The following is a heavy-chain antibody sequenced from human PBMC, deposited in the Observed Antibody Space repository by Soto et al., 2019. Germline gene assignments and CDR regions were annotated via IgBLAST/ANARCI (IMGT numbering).Heavy chain of an antibody. Sequence: QVQLVQSGAEVKKPGSSVKVSCKASGGTFSSYTISWVRQAPGQGLEWMGRIIPILGIANYAQKFQGRVTITADKSTSTAYMELSSLRSEDTSVYYCARRGDYGDYPSPHDAFDIWGQGTMVTVSS. V-gene: IGHV1-69*02. J-gene: IGHJ3*02. CDR2: IIPILGIA. CDR3: ARRGDYGDYPSPHDAFDI. D-gene: IGHD4-17*01. CDR1: GGTFSSYT.